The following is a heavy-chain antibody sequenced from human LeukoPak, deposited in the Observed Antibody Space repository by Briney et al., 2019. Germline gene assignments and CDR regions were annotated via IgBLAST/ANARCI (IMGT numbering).Heavy chain of an antibody. J-gene: IGHJ4*02. Sequence: GGSLRLSCAASGFTFSSAWMNWVRQAPGKGLEWVAVISYDGSNRYYADSVKGRFTISRDNSKNTLFLQMNSLRGEDTAVYYCARDRTRDGYNQGRVFDYWGQGTLVTVSS. CDR2: ISYDGSNR. D-gene: IGHD5-24*01. V-gene: IGHV3-30-3*01. CDR3: ARDRTRDGYNQGRVFDY. CDR1: GFTFSSAW.